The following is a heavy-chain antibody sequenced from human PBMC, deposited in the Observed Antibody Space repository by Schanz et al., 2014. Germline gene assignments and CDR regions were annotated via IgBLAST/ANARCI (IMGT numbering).Heavy chain of an antibody. Sequence: EVQLVESGGDLVQPGGSLSLSCAASGFTFSNYAMSWVRQAPGKGLDWVSIISGTGSTPYYADSVKGRYTISRDNSKNTLYLQMNSLRAEDTAIYFCARDGGRDGYNLAFDVWGQGTLVTVSS. CDR2: ISGTGSTP. CDR1: GFTFSNYA. D-gene: IGHD5-12*01. CDR3: ARDGGRDGYNLAFDV. J-gene: IGHJ3*01. V-gene: IGHV3-23*04.